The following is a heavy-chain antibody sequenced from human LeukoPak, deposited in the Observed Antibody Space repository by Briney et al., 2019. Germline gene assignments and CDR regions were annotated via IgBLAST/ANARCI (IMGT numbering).Heavy chain of an antibody. CDR3: ARDSRPDYGGKPSAADY. D-gene: IGHD4-23*01. CDR1: GFTVSSNY. Sequence: GGSLRLSCAASGFTVSSNYTSWVRQAPGKGLEWVSVIYSGGSTYYADSVKGRFTISRDNSKNTLYLQMNSLRAEDAAVYYCARDSRPDYGGKPSAADYWGQGTLVTVSS. CDR2: IYSGGST. J-gene: IGHJ4*02. V-gene: IGHV3-66*01.